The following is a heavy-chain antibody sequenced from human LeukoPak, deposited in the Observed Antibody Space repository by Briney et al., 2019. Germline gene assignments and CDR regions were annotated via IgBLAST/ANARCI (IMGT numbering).Heavy chain of an antibody. Sequence: GGSLRLSCTASGFTFSNSWMTWVRQAPGKGLEWVADIKEGGSVKNYVEYVKGRFTISRDNAKNSLHLQMSSLRVEDTAVYYCARDRAYSTYDYWGQGTLVRVSS. V-gene: IGHV3-7*01. J-gene: IGHJ4*02. D-gene: IGHD2/OR15-2a*01. CDR1: GFTFSNSW. CDR3: ARDRAYSTYDY. CDR2: IKEGGSVK.